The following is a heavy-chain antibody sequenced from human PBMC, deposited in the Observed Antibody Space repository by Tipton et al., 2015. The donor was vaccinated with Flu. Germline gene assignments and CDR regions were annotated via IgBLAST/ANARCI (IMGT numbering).Heavy chain of an antibody. D-gene: IGHD3-22*01. V-gene: IGHV1-18*01. Sequence: QVQLVQSGAEVKKPGASVKVSCKASGYTFTSYGISWVRQAPGQGLEWMGWISAYNGNTNYAQKLQGRVTMTTDTSTSTAYMELRGLRSDDTAVYYCAANHYYDSSGYYFGVGAFDIWGQGTMVTVSS. CDR3: AANHYYDSSGYYFGVGAFDI. J-gene: IGHJ3*02. CDR1: GYTFTSYG. CDR2: ISAYNGNT.